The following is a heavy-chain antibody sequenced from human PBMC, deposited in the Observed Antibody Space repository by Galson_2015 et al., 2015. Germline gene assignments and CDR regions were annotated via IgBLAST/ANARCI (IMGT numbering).Heavy chain of an antibody. CDR2: INHSGST. D-gene: IGHD3-22*01. CDR3: ARGLTMIVVVFDY. J-gene: IGHJ4*02. V-gene: IGHV4-34*01. Sequence: SETLSLTCAVYGGSFSGYYWSWIRQPPGKGLEWIGEINHSGSTNYNPSLKSRVTISVDTSKNQFSLKLSSVTAADTAVYYCARGLTMIVVVFDYWGQGTLVTVSS. CDR1: GGSFSGYY.